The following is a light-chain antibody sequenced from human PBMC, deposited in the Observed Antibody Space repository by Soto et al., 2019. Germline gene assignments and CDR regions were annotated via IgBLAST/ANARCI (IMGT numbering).Light chain of an antibody. Sequence: IVVTQSPALVSVSPGARATLSCRASQSVSSYLAWYQQKPGQAPRLLIYDASNRATGIPARFSGIGSGTDFTLTISSLEPEDFAVYYCQQRSNWLTFGQGTRLEIK. CDR1: QSVSSY. CDR2: DAS. V-gene: IGKV3-11*01. J-gene: IGKJ5*01. CDR3: QQRSNWLT.